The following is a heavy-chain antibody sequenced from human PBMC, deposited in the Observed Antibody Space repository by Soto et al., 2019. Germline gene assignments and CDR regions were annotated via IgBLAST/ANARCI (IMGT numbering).Heavy chain of an antibody. CDR1: GFSINTYW. Sequence: GGSLRLSCSVFGFSINTYWMNWIRQTPGKGLEWVANINPEGNAKTYVDPVKGRFIVSRDNTRNSLDPQMNSLRVEDSAVYFCAAWDISNIWGQGILVTVSS. V-gene: IGHV3-7*01. CDR2: INPEGNAK. J-gene: IGHJ4*02. D-gene: IGHD2-15*01. CDR3: AAWDISNI.